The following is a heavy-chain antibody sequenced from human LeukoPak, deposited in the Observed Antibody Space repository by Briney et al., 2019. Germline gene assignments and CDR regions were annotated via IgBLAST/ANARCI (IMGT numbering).Heavy chain of an antibody. Sequence: PSETLSLTCTVSGVSISSGSYYWSWIRQPPGKGLEWIGRIYTSGSTNYNPSLKSRVTISVDTSKNQFSLKLSSVTAADTAVYYCATYRSSSGRAYWGQGTLVTVSS. J-gene: IGHJ4*02. CDR2: IYTSGST. CDR1: GVSISSGSYY. V-gene: IGHV4-61*02. CDR3: ATYRSSSGRAY. D-gene: IGHD6-6*01.